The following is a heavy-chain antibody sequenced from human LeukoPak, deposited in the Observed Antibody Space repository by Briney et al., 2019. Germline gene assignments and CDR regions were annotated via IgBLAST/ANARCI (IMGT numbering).Heavy chain of an antibody. Sequence: VASVKVSCKASRYTFTSYYMHWVRQAPGQGLEWMGLINPTGGSTGYAQKFQGRVTMTRDMSTSTDYMELSSLRSEDTAIYYCARDNSVGDNAWWYDPWGQGTLVTVSS. CDR1: RYTFTSYY. V-gene: IGHV1-46*01. CDR3: ARDNSVGDNAWWYDP. CDR2: INPTGGST. J-gene: IGHJ5*02. D-gene: IGHD1-26*01.